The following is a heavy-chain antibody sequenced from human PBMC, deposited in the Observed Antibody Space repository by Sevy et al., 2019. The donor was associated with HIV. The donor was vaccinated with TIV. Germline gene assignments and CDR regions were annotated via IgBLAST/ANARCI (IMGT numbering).Heavy chain of an antibody. D-gene: IGHD6-13*01. CDR3: ARGAWGIAAAGSYYYGMDV. J-gene: IGHJ6*02. V-gene: IGHV4-4*07. CDR1: GGSISSYY. CDR2: IYTSGST. Sequence: SETLSLTCTVCGGSISSYYWSWIRQPAGKGLEWIGRIYTSGSTNYNPSLKSRVTMSVDTSKNQFSLKLSSVTAADTAVYYCARGAWGIAAAGSYYYGMDVWGQGTTVTVSS.